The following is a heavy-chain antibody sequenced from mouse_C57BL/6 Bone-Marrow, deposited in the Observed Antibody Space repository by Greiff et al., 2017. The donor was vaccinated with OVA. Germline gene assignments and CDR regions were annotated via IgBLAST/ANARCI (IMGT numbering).Heavy chain of an antibody. CDR2: IWWDDDK. CDR1: GFSLSTFGMG. D-gene: IGHD1-1*01. Sequence: QVTLKESGPGILQPSQTLSLTCSFSGFSLSTFGMGVGWIRQPSGKGLEWLAHIWWDDDKYYNPALKSRLTISKDTSKNQVFLKIANVDTADTATYYCARIPIYYYGSSYEGFAYWGQGTLVTVSA. CDR3: ARIPIYYYGSSYEGFAY. J-gene: IGHJ3*01. V-gene: IGHV8-8*01.